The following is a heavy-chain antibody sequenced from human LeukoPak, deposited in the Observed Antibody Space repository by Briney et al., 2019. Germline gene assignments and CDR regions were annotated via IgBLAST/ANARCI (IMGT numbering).Heavy chain of an antibody. CDR1: GYTFTSYD. J-gene: IGHJ4*02. CDR2: MTPNSGNT. Sequence: ASVKVSCKASGYTFTSYDINWVRQATGQGLEWMGWMTPNSGNTGYAQKFQGRDTITRNTSISTAYMDLSSLRSEDTAVYYCARVYCSSTSCHLDYWGQGTLVTVPS. CDR3: ARVYCSSTSCHLDY. V-gene: IGHV1-8*03. D-gene: IGHD2-2*01.